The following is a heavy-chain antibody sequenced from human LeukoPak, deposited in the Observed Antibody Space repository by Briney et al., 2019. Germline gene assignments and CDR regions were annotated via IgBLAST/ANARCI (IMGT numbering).Heavy chain of an antibody. Sequence: PSETLSLTCTVSGGSITSNYWSWIRQPPGKGLEWIGYIYYSGSTDYNPSLKSRVTISLDTSKIQFSLELTSMTAADTAVYYCASSRGVVTPFDYWGQGTLVFVSS. CDR1: GGSITSNY. CDR2: IYYSGST. D-gene: IGHD2-21*02. CDR3: ASSRGVVTPFDY. J-gene: IGHJ4*02. V-gene: IGHV4-59*01.